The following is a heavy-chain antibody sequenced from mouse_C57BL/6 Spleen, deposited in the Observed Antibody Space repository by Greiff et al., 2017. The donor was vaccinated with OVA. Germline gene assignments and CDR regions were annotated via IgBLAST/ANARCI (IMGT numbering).Heavy chain of an antibody. V-gene: IGHV2-9-1*01. J-gene: IGHJ4*01. CDR3: ATYYGNLYYAMDN. CDR1: GFSLTSYA. D-gene: IGHD2-10*01. CDR2: IWTGGGT. Sequence: QVQLQQSGPGLVAPSQSLSITCTVSGFSLTSYAISWVRQPPGKGLEWLGVIWTGGGTNYNSALKSRLSISKDNSKSQVFLKMNSLQTDDTARYYCATYYGNLYYAMDNWGQGTSVTVSS.